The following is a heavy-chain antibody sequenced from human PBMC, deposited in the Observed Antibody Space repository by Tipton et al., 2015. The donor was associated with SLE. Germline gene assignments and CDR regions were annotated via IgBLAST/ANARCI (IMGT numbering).Heavy chain of an antibody. D-gene: IGHD2-2*01. J-gene: IGHJ4*02. V-gene: IGHV5-51*01. CDR3: WRPSRYAKGYFDY. CDR2: IYPGDSDT. CDR1: GYSFTSYW. Sequence: VQLVQSGAEVKKPGESLKISCKGSGYSFTSYWIGWVRQMPGKGLEWMGIIYPGDSDTRYSPAFQGQVTISADKSISTALLQRTRRKASDTAMYCGWRPSRYAKGYFDYWGRGTLVAVSS.